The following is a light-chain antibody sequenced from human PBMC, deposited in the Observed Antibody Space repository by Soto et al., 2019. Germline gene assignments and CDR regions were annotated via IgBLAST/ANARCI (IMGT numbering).Light chain of an antibody. J-gene: IGKJ1*01. CDR1: QSISNW. Sequence: DIQITQSPSTLSASVGDRVTITCRASQSISNWLAWYQQRPGKAPRLLIYKASNLESGVQSRFSGSGSGTDFTLIITSLQPDDSATYYCQQYNSYSWTFGQGTKVDIK. CDR3: QQYNSYSWT. V-gene: IGKV1-5*03. CDR2: KAS.